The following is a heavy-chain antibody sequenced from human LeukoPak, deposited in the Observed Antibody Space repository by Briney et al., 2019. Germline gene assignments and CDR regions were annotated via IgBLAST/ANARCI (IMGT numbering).Heavy chain of an antibody. D-gene: IGHD6-13*01. CDR3: ARGGGYSIAAAGIIGFDY. CDR1: GYTFTSYY. Sequence: VASVKVSCTASGYTFTSYYMHWVRQAPGQGLEWMGIINPSGGGTSYAQKSQGRVTMTRDTSTSTVYMELSSLRSEDTAVYYCARGGGYSIAAAGIIGFDYWGQGTLVTVSS. CDR2: INPSGGGT. V-gene: IGHV1-46*01. J-gene: IGHJ4*02.